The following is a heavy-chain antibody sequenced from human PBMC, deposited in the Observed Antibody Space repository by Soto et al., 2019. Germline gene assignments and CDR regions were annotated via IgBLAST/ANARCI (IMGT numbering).Heavy chain of an antibody. J-gene: IGHJ4*02. CDR1: GGSISIYY. V-gene: IGHV4-59*08. CDR2: IYYSGST. Sequence: SETLSLTCTVSGGSISIYYWSWIRQPPGKGLEWIGYIYYSGSTNYNPSLKSRVTISVDTSKNQFSLKLSSVTAADTAVYYCARLSRVPPWNDSFDYWGQGTLVTVSS. CDR3: ARLSRVPPWNDSFDY. D-gene: IGHD1-1*01.